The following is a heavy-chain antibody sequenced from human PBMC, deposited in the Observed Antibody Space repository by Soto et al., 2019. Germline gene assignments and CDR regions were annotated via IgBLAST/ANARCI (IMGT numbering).Heavy chain of an antibody. Sequence: QITSKESGPTLVRPTQTLTLTCTFSGLSLSTSGLGVGWIRQPPGKALEWLALIYWNDDKRYSPSLKARLTITKDTSKNQVVLTMTNMDPVDTATYYCAHRPSGWYLFDYWGQGTLVTVSS. J-gene: IGHJ4*02. CDR1: GLSLSTSGLG. V-gene: IGHV2-5*01. D-gene: IGHD6-19*01. CDR2: IYWNDDK. CDR3: AHRPSGWYLFDY.